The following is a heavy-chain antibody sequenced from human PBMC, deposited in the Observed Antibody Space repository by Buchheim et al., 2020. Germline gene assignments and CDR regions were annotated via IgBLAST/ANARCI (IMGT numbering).Heavy chain of an antibody. Sequence: EVQLLESGGGLVQPGGSLRLSCTASGFTFSSYAMTWVRQAPGKGLEWVSAISGSGDSTYYADSVKGRFTISRDNPKKTLYLQMNSLRVEDAAVYYCAKFLVATLRNWFDPWGQGTL. CDR2: ISGSGDST. J-gene: IGHJ5*02. CDR1: GFTFSSYA. D-gene: IGHD2-15*01. V-gene: IGHV3-23*01. CDR3: AKFLVATLRNWFDP.